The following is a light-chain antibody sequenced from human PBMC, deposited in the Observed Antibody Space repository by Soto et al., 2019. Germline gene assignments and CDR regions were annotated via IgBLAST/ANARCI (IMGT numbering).Light chain of an antibody. Sequence: QAVVTQEPSLIVSPGGTVTLNCGSSTGTVTGGHYPYWFQQKPGQAPRTLIYDTNNKLSWTPARFSGSLLGGKAALTLSGAQPADEADYYCLLSYSGARVFGGGTKLTVL. CDR2: DTN. CDR3: LLSYSGARV. V-gene: IGLV7-46*01. CDR1: TGTVTGGHY. J-gene: IGLJ3*02.